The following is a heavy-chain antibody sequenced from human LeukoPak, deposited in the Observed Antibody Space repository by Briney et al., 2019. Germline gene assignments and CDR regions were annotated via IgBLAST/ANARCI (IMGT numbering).Heavy chain of an antibody. D-gene: IGHD3-22*01. CDR2: ISAYNGNT. Sequence: GASVKVSCKASGYTFATYGISWLRQAPGQGLEWMGWISAYNGNTNYAQKFQGRVTMTTDTSTSTAYMELRSLRSDDTAVYYCARDTAPNDSSGYPDDYWGQGTLVTVSS. CDR1: GYTFATYG. J-gene: IGHJ4*02. CDR3: ARDTAPNDSSGYPDDY. V-gene: IGHV1-18*01.